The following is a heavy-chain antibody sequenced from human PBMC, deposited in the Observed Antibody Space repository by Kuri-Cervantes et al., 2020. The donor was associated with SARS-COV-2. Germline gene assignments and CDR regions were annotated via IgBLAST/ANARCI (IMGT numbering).Heavy chain of an antibody. Sequence: SETLSLTCGVSGYSISSGYYWGLVRHPPGKGLEWIGSIYHNGTTYYNPSLKTRLSISADTSKNQLSLRLSSVTAADTAVYYCARGLGGYCSGGSCYSLYYYYYMDVWGKGTTVTVSS. CDR2: IYHNGTT. V-gene: IGHV4-38-2*01. CDR1: GYSISSGYY. D-gene: IGHD2-15*01. J-gene: IGHJ6*03. CDR3: ARGLGGYCSGGSCYSLYYYYYMDV.